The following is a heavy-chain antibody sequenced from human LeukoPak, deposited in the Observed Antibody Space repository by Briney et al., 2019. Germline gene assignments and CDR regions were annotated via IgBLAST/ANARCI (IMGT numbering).Heavy chain of an antibody. Sequence: GSLRLPCAAYGFTVSSNYMNWVRRPPGKGLEWFSVIYSGSATYYADSVRGRFTISRDNSKTTLYLQRNSLRAEDTAVYYCARGYGPDYWGQGTLVTVSS. CDR2: IYSGSAT. D-gene: IGHD2-15*01. J-gene: IGHJ4*02. V-gene: IGHV3-53*01. CDR1: GFTVSSNY. CDR3: ARGYGPDY.